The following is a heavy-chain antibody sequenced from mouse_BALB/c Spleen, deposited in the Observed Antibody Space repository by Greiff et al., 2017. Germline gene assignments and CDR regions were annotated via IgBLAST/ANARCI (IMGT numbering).Heavy chain of an antibody. J-gene: IGHJ3*01. CDR2: ISYSGST. Sequence: DVKLVESGPSLVKPSQTLSLTCSVTGDSITSGYWNWIRKFPGNKLEYMGYISYSGSTYYNPSLKSRISITRDTSKNQYYLQLNSVTTEDTATYYCARYYDYDGGFAYWGQGTLVTVSA. CDR1: GDSITSGY. D-gene: IGHD2-4*01. V-gene: IGHV3-8*02. CDR3: ARYYDYDGGFAY.